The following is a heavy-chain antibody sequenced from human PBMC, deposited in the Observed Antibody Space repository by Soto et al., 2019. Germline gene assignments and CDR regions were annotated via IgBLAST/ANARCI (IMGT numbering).Heavy chain of an antibody. Sequence: GGSLRLSCAASGFTISDYEINWVRQAPGRGLEWVSSISGNGNRIDYADSVKGRFTISRDNAQNSVFLQMSRPGAAATAAYYYVRSWGLVGSSTACYRHWFEPWGQGTLVTVSS. D-gene: IGHD2-2*01. CDR3: VRSWGLVGSSTACYRHWFEP. J-gene: IGHJ5*02. V-gene: IGHV3-48*03. CDR2: ISGNGNRI. CDR1: GFTISDYE.